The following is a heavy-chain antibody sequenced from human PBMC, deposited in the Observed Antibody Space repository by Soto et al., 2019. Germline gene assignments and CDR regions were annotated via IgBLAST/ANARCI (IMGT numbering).Heavy chain of an antibody. V-gene: IGHV4-34*01. D-gene: IGHD2-15*01. CDR2: INHSGST. J-gene: IGHJ6*02. Sequence: SETLSLTCAVYGGSFSGYYWSWIRQPPGKGLEWIGEINHSGSTNYNPSLKSRVTISVDTSKNQFSLKLSSVTAADTAVYYCARLYSPGYYYYGMDVWGQGTTVTVSS. CDR1: GGSFSGYY. CDR3: ARLYSPGYYYYGMDV.